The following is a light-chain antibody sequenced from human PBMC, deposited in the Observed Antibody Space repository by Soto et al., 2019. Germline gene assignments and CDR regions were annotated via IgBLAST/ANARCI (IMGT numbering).Light chain of an antibody. CDR2: TVS. Sequence: IQMTQSPSSVSASVGDTVTLSCQTSHGVSGWLAWYQQKPGKAPTLLIYTVSNVQSGVPSRFSGSGSVTDFSLTITNLQPEDFATYFCQQGKTFPFTFGPGTKVEVK. J-gene: IGKJ3*01. CDR3: QQGKTFPFT. V-gene: IGKV1-12*01. CDR1: HGVSGW.